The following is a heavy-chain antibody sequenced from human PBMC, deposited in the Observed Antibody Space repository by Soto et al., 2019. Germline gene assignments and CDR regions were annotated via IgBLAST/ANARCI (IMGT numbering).Heavy chain of an antibody. V-gene: IGHV3-48*03. D-gene: IGHD6-19*01. CDR1: GFTFSSYE. Sequence: GGSLRLSCAASGFTFSSYEMNWVRQAPGKGLEWVSYISSSGSTIYYADSVKGRFTISRDNAKNSLYLQMNSLRAEDTAVYYCARGGWYVVGYYYYGMDVWGQGTTVTAP. J-gene: IGHJ6*02. CDR2: ISSSGSTI. CDR3: ARGGWYVVGYYYYGMDV.